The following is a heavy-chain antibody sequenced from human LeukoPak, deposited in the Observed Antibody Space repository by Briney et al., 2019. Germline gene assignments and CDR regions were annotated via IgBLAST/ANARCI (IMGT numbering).Heavy chain of an antibody. CDR1: GFSFSMFN. V-gene: IGHV3-30*18. D-gene: IGHD3-10*01. Sequence: PGGSLRLSCAASGFSFSMFNMHWVRQAPGKGLEWVAVSSSDGRSTYYAENVQGRFTISRDNSKNTLSLQMNSLRAEDTAVYYCAKSYYYHSGSFDYWGQGTLVTVSS. J-gene: IGHJ4*02. CDR2: SSSDGRST. CDR3: AKSYYYHSGSFDY.